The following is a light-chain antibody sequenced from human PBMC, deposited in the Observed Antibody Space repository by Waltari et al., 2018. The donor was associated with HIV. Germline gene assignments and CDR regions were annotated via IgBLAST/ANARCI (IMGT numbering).Light chain of an antibody. V-gene: IGLV2-14*01. CDR1: YSDVGGYNY. Sequence: QSALTQPASVSGSPGQSITISCTGTYSDVGGYNYVSWFQQRPGKAPNLIVYEVTHRPSGVSNRFSASKSGNTASLTISGVQAEDEADYYCSSYTSSSTLVFGGGTKLTVL. CDR3: SSYTSSSTLV. J-gene: IGLJ2*01. CDR2: EVT.